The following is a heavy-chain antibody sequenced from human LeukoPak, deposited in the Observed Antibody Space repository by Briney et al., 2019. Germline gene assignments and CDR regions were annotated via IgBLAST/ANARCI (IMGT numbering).Heavy chain of an antibody. Sequence: SVKVSCKASGDNFNMYAISWVRQAPGQGLEWMGGIIPMFGSPNYAQKFQGGVTITADESTSTAYLELNNLRSEDTAVYYCAREDYFGSGAYHTWFDPWGQGTLVIVSS. D-gene: IGHD3-10*01. J-gene: IGHJ5*02. V-gene: IGHV1-69*13. CDR3: AREDYFGSGAYHTWFDP. CDR2: IIPMFGSP. CDR1: GDNFNMYA.